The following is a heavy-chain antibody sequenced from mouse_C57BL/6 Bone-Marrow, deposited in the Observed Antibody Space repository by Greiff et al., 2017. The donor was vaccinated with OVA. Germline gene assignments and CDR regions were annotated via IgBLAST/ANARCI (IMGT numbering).Heavy chain of an antibody. V-gene: IGHV1-4*01. CDR2: INPSSGYT. Sequence: QVQLQQSGAELARPGASVKMSCKASGYTFTSYTMHWVKQRPGQGLEWIGYINPSSGYTKYNQKFKDKATLTADKSSSTAYMQLSSLTSEDSAVYYGARVRLYSNYEGAYWGQGTLVTVSA. CDR1: GYTFTSYT. D-gene: IGHD2-5*01. J-gene: IGHJ3*01. CDR3: ARVRLYSNYEGAY.